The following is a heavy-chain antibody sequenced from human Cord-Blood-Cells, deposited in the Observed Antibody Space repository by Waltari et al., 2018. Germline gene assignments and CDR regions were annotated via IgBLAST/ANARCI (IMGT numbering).Heavy chain of an antibody. Sequence: QVQLVQSGAEVKKPGSSVKVSCKASGGTFSSYAISWVRQAPGQGLEWMGGIIPIFGTANDAQKFQGRVTSTADESTSTAVMELSSLRSEDTDVYYCARDWGTGDYVDYWGQGTLVTVSS. CDR3: ARDWGTGDYVDY. CDR2: IIPIFGTA. V-gene: IGHV1-69*01. J-gene: IGHJ4*02. CDR1: GGTFSSYA. D-gene: IGHD3-16*01.